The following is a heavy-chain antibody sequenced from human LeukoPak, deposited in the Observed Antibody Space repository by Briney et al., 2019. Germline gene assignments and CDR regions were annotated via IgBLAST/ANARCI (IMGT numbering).Heavy chain of an antibody. CDR1: GGSINTNNYY. Sequence: PSETLSLTCTVSGGSINTNNYYWGWIRQPPGKGLEWIGSIYYSGSTYYNPSLKSRVTISVDTSKNQFSLKLSSVTAADTAVYYCARANRITGTTSEPAFDIWGQGTMVTVSS. CDR3: ARANRITGTTSEPAFDI. CDR2: IYYSGST. J-gene: IGHJ3*02. D-gene: IGHD1-20*01. V-gene: IGHV4-39*01.